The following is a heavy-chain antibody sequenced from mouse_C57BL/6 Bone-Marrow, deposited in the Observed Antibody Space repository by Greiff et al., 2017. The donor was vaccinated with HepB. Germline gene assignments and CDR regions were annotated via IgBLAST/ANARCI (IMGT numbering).Heavy chain of an antibody. J-gene: IGHJ3*01. CDR2: ISYDGSN. D-gene: IGHD4-1*01. V-gene: IGHV3-6*01. Sequence: VQLKESGPGLVKPSQSLSLTCSVTGYSITSGYYWNWIRQFPGNKLEWMGYISYDGSNNYNPSLKNRISITHDTSKNQFFLKLNSVTTEDTATYYCARRDWDGGFAYWGQGTLVTVSA. CDR3: ARRDWDGGFAY. CDR1: GYSITSGYY.